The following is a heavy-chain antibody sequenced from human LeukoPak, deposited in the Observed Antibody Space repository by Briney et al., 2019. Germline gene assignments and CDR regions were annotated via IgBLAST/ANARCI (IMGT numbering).Heavy chain of an antibody. J-gene: IGHJ4*02. Sequence: PSETLSLTCTVSGGSISSGGYYWSWIRQHPGKGLEWIGYIYYSGSTYYNPSLKSRVTISVDTSKNQFSLKLSSVTAADTAVYYCARADWTVTVDYWGQGTLVAVSS. D-gene: IGHD4-17*01. CDR2: IYYSGST. CDR1: GGSISSGGYY. V-gene: IGHV4-31*03. CDR3: ARADWTVTVDY.